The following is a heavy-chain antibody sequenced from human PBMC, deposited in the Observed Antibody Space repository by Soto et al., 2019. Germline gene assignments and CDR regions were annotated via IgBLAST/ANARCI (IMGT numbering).Heavy chain of an antibody. CDR3: ARAAATGTFILDY. Sequence: SETLSLTYTVSGGSISSGGYYWSWLRQHPGKGLEWIGYIYYSGTTYYNPSLKSRVTISLDTSKNQFSLKLSSVTAADTAVYYCARAAATGTFILDYWGQGTLVTVSS. J-gene: IGHJ4*02. D-gene: IGHD6-13*01. CDR2: IYYSGTT. CDR1: GGSISSGGYY. V-gene: IGHV4-31*03.